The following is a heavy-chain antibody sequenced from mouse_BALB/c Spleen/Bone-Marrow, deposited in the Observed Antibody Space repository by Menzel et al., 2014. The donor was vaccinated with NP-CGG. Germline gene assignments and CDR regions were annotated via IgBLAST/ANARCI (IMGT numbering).Heavy chain of an antibody. CDR2: IDPADDTT. CDR1: GFNIKDTY. Sequence: EVQLQQSGAELVKPGASVKLSCTTSGFNIKDTYIHWVKRRLEQGLDWIGRIDPADDTTIYDPKFQDKATITTDTSSSMAYLQLSSLTSEDAAVYFCSRGTRYYFDYWGQGTTLTVSS. V-gene: IGHV14-3*02. D-gene: IGHD1-1*01. CDR3: SRGTRYYFDY. J-gene: IGHJ2*01.